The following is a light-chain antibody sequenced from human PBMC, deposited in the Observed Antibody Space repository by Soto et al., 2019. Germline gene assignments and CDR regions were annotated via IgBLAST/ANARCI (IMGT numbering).Light chain of an antibody. CDR3: QQYGSSPKT. Sequence: EIVLTQYPGTLSLSPGERATLSCRASQSVTSSFLAWYQQKPGQAPRLLIYGASSRAADIPDRFSGSGSGTDFTLTISRLETEDFEVYYWQQYGSSPKTFGHGTRVEIK. J-gene: IGKJ1*01. CDR2: GAS. CDR1: QSVTSSF. V-gene: IGKV3-20*01.